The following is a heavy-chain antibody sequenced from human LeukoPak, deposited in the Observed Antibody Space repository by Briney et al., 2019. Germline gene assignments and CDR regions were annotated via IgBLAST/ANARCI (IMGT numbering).Heavy chain of an antibody. V-gene: IGHV3-43D*03. D-gene: IGHD6-19*01. CDR1: GFTFDDYA. CDR2: ISWDGGST. J-gene: IGHJ6*03. CDR3: AKEGSGYYYYYYMDV. Sequence: PGGSLRLSCAASGFTFDDYAVHWVRQAPGKGLEWVSLISWDGGSTYYADSVKGRFTISRDNSKNSLYLQMNSLRAEDTALYYCAKEGSGYYYYYYMDVWGKGTTVTVSS.